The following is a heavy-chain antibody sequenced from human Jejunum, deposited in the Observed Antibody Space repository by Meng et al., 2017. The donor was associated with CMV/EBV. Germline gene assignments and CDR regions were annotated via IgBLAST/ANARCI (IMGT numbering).Heavy chain of an antibody. CDR2: ITTSGSYI. Sequence: SFSIYSMNWVRQAPGKGLEWVSSITTSGSYIYYANSVKGRFTISRDNAKNSLFLQMDSLRAEDTAVYYCARDTAIDPAMAGAFDYWGQGTLVTVSS. CDR3: ARDTAIDPAMAGAFDY. V-gene: IGHV3-21*01. D-gene: IGHD5-18*01. CDR1: SFSIYS. J-gene: IGHJ4*02.